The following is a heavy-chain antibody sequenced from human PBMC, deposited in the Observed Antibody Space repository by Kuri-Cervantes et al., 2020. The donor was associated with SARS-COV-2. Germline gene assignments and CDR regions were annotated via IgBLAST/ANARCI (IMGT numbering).Heavy chain of an antibody. Sequence: ETLSLTCAASGFTFSSYWMHWVRQAPGKGLVWVSRINSYGSSTSYADSVKGRFTISRDNAKNTLYLQMDSLRAEDTAVYYCAKVDRGAVLQWWKQVDHWGQGILVTVSS. D-gene: IGHD2-15*01. V-gene: IGHV3-74*01. CDR2: INSYGSST. CDR3: AKVDRGAVLQWWKQVDH. J-gene: IGHJ5*02. CDR1: GFTFSSYW.